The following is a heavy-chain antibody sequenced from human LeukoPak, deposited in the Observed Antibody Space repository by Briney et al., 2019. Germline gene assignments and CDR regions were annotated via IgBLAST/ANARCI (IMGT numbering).Heavy chain of an antibody. V-gene: IGHV4-4*07. CDR2: IYTSGST. J-gene: IGHJ6*03. Sequence: SETLSLTCTVSGGSISGSYWSWIRQPAGKGLEWIGRIYTSGSTNYNPSLKTRVTISVDTSKIQFSLKLSSVTAADTAVYYCARGLRGYYYYYMDVWGKGTTVTVSS. CDR1: GGSISGSY. CDR3: ARGLRGYYYYYMDV.